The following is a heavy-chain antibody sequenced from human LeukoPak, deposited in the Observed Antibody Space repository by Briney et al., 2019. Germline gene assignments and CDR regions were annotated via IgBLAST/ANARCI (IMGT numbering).Heavy chain of an antibody. CDR3: ARVHEIAARDRDWNWFDP. J-gene: IGHJ5*02. CDR1: GYTFTSYY. CDR2: IIPIFGTA. D-gene: IGHD6-6*01. V-gene: IGHV1-69*05. Sequence: PLASVKVSCKASGYTFTSYYMHWVRQAPGQGLEWMGGIIPIFGTANYAQKFQGRVTITTDESTSTAYMELSSLRSEDTAVYYCARVHEIAARDRDWNWFDPWGQGTLVTVSS.